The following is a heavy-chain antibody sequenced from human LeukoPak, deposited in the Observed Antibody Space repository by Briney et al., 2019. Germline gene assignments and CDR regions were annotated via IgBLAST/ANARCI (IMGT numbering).Heavy chain of an antibody. J-gene: IGHJ3*02. Sequence: GGSLRLSCAASGFRFSDYAVVWVRQAPGKGLEWVSGISGSGGVIRYADSVKDRFIISRDNSKNTVYLQMNNLRAEDTAIYYCAKDPNGDYLGAFDMWGQGTMVTVSS. CDR2: ISGSGGVI. V-gene: IGHV3-23*01. CDR3: AKDPNGDYLGAFDM. D-gene: IGHD4-17*01. CDR1: GFRFSDYA.